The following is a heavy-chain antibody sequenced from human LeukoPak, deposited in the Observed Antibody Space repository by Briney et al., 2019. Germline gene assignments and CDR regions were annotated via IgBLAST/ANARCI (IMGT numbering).Heavy chain of an antibody. D-gene: IGHD3-16*01. CDR1: GFTLSSYS. V-gene: IGHV3-48*01. Sequence: GGSLRLSCAASGFTLSSYSMNWVRQAPGKGLEWVSYISSSSSTIYYADSVKGRFTLSSDSSRNTVYFQLNNLRVEDTAIYYCAKASWVSSTDAVRWGQGTLVTVSS. CDR3: AKASWVSSTDAVR. CDR2: ISSSSSTI. J-gene: IGHJ4*02.